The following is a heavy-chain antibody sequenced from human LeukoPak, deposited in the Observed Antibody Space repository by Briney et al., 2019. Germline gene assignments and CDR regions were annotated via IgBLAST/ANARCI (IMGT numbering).Heavy chain of an antibody. CDR2: INPNSGGT. D-gene: IGHD5-24*01. V-gene: IGHV1-2*02. Sequence: ASVKVSCKASGYTFTNYYIHWVRQAPGQGLEWMGWINPNSGGTNYAQKFQGRVTMTRDTSISTAYMELSRLRSDDTAVYYCARGEPQRWLQEYYFDYWGQGTLVTVSS. J-gene: IGHJ4*02. CDR1: GYTFTNYY. CDR3: ARGEPQRWLQEYYFDY.